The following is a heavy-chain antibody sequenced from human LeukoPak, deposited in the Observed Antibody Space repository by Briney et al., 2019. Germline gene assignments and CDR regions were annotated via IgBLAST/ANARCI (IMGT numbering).Heavy chain of an antibody. V-gene: IGHV4-59*04. CDR1: GFTFSGSA. J-gene: IGHJ4*02. CDR2: IYSSGNT. Sequence: PGGSLRLSCAASGFTFSGSAMHWVRQPPGKGLEWIGNIYSSGNTYYNASLKSRVTIYIDTSKNQFSLNLSSVTAADTAVYYCAKSGGSGLIDYWGQGTLVTVSS. CDR3: AKSGGSGLIDY. D-gene: IGHD1-26*01.